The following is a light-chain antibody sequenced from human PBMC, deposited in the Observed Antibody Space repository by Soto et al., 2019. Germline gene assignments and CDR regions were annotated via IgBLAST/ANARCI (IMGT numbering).Light chain of an antibody. J-gene: IGKJ4*01. CDR2: DAS. CDR3: QQINSFPPT. Sequence: DIQMTQSPSSVSASVGDRVTITCRASRTIKTSLAWYQQRPGKGPELLIYDASTLQSGVPSRISGSGSGTEFTLTISRLQPEDFATFFCQQINSFPPTFGGGTKVTI. CDR1: RTIKTS. V-gene: IGKV1-12*01.